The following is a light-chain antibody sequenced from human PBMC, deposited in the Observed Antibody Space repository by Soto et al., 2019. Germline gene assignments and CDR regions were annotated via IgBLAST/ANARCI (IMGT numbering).Light chain of an antibody. J-gene: IGKJ2*01. CDR2: GAS. Sequence: EIVMTQSPATLSLSPGERAALSCRASQSINSELAWYQQKPCQPPRLLIYGASTRATGVPARFTGSESGSEFTLTISGLQSEDFAVYYCQQGHNWPLTLGQGTRLEI. V-gene: IGKV3-15*01. CDR1: QSINSE. CDR3: QQGHNWPLT.